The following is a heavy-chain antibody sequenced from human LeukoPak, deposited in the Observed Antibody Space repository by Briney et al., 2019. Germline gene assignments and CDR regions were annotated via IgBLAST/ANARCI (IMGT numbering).Heavy chain of an antibody. Sequence: GSLRLSCAASGFTFSSYGTHWVRQAPGKGLEWVAFIRYDGSNKYYADSVKGRFTISRDNSKNTLYLQMNSLRAEDTAVYYCAKEGATVTRSYYFDYWGQGTLVTVSS. J-gene: IGHJ4*02. CDR2: IRYDGSNK. CDR3: AKEGATVTRSYYFDY. CDR1: GFTFSSYG. V-gene: IGHV3-30*02. D-gene: IGHD4-11*01.